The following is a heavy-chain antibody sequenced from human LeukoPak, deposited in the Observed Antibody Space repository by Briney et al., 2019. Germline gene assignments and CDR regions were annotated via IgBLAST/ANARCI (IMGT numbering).Heavy chain of an antibody. CDR1: GGSISSSSYH. CDR3: ARGPPLWELLSYFDY. J-gene: IGHJ4*02. V-gene: IGHV4-39*01. D-gene: IGHD1-26*01. CDR2: IYYSGST. Sequence: PSETLSLTCTVSGGSISSSSYHWRWIRQPPGKGLEWFGSIYYSGSTYYNPSLKSRVTISVDTSKNQFSLKLSSVTAADTAVYYCARGPPLWELLSYFDYWGQRTLVTVSS.